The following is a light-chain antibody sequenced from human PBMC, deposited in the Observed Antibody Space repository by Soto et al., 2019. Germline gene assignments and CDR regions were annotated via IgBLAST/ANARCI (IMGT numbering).Light chain of an antibody. CDR3: ASYAGGKNFYV. CDR2: EVT. V-gene: IGLV2-8*01. Sequence: QSALTQPASVSGSPGQSITISCTGTSSDVGAYNFVSWHQQHPGKAPKLMIYEVTKRPSGVPDRFSGSKSGNTASLTVSGLQAEDEADYHCASYAGGKNFYVFGTGTKVTVL. J-gene: IGLJ1*01. CDR1: SSDVGAYNF.